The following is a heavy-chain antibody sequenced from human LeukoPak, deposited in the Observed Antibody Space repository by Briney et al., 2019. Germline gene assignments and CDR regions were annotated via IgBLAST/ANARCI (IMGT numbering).Heavy chain of an antibody. V-gene: IGHV4-59*01. CDR3: ARDPGIVGATPWFDP. CDR2: IYYSGST. Sequence: SETLSLTCTVSGGSISSYYWSWIRQPPGKGLEWIGYIYYSGSTNYNPSLKSRVTISVDTSKNQFSLKLSSVTAADTAVYYCARDPGIVGATPWFDPWGQGTLVTVSS. J-gene: IGHJ5*02. CDR1: GGSISSYY. D-gene: IGHD1-26*01.